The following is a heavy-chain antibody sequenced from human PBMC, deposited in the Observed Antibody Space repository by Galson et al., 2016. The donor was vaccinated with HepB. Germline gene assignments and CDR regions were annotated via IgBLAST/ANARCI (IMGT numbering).Heavy chain of an antibody. CDR1: GFTFSNYS. CDR2: ISSRSNTI. Sequence: LRLSCAASGFTFSNYSMNWVRQAPGKGLEWVSYISSRSNTIYYAESVKGRFTVSRDNAKNSLYLQMNSLRDEDTAVYYCARGAHIGYSSGLEYWGQGILVTVSS. J-gene: IGHJ4*02. CDR3: ARGAHIGYSSGLEY. V-gene: IGHV3-48*02. D-gene: IGHD6-19*01.